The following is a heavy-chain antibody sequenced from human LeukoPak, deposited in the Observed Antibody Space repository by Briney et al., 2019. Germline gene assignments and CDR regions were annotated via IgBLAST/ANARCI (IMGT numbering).Heavy chain of an antibody. CDR3: ARGKVTTYSHYYYGMDV. Sequence: SETLSLTCAVYGGSFSGYYWSWIRQPPGKGLEWIGEINHSGSTNYNPSLKSRVTISVDTSKNQFSLKLSSVTAADTAVYYCARGKVTTYSHYYYGMDVRGQGTTVTVSS. CDR1: GGSFSGYY. CDR2: INHSGST. V-gene: IGHV4-34*01. J-gene: IGHJ6*02. D-gene: IGHD4-17*01.